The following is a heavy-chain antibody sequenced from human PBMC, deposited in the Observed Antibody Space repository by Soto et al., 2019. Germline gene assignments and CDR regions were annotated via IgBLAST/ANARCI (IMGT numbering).Heavy chain of an antibody. CDR1: GFTFSDYY. D-gene: IGHD5-12*01. CDR3: AREDGYNYSPYYYYYYGMDV. J-gene: IGHJ6*02. Sequence: QGQLVESGGGLVKPGGSLSLSCAASGFTFSDYYMSWIRQAPGKGLEWVSYISSSGRTIYYADSVKGRFTISRDNAKNSLYLQMNSLRAEDTAVYYCAREDGYNYSPYYYYYYGMDVWGQGTAVTVSS. V-gene: IGHV3-11*01. CDR2: ISSSGRTI.